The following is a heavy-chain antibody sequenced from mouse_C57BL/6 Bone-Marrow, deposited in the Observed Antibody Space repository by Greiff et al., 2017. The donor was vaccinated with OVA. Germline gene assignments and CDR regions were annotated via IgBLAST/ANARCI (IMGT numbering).Heavy chain of an antibody. CDR2: ILPGSGCT. CDR3: ARDYGSSYGY. J-gene: IGHJ2*01. Sequence: VQLQQSGAELMKPGASVKLSCKATGYTFTGYWIEWVKQRPGHGLEWIGEILPGSGCTNYNEKFKGKATFTADTSSNTAYMQLSSLTTEDSAIYYCARDYGSSYGYWGQGTTLTVSS. V-gene: IGHV1-9*01. CDR1: GYTFTGYW. D-gene: IGHD1-1*01.